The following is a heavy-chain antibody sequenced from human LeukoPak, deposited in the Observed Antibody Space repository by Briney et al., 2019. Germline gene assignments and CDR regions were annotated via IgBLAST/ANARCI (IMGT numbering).Heavy chain of an antibody. Sequence: SETLSLTCAVSGDSINSLDLWSWVRQPPGKGLEWIGEMYLSGTTHSNPSVKSRVTISIDKSKNQFFLNLSSVTAVDTAVYYCAGLVGRYSSGLYYYYFDYWGQGTLVTVSS. CDR2: MYLSGTT. D-gene: IGHD3-22*01. J-gene: IGHJ4*02. CDR3: AGLVGRYSSGLYYYYFDY. V-gene: IGHV4-4*02. CDR1: GDSINSLDL.